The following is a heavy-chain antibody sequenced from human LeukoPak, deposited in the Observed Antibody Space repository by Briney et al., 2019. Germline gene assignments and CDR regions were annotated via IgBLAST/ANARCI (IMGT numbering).Heavy chain of an antibody. CDR3: AKSQGGYCSSTSCLPFDY. D-gene: IGHD2-2*03. Sequence: PGGSLRLSCAASGFTFSTYAMGWVRQAPGKGLNWVSGISGSGGSTYYADSVKGRFTISRDNSKNTLYLQMNSLRAGDTAVYYCAKSQGGYCSSTSCLPFDYWGQGTLVTVSS. V-gene: IGHV3-23*01. CDR2: ISGSGGST. CDR1: GFTFSTYA. J-gene: IGHJ4*02.